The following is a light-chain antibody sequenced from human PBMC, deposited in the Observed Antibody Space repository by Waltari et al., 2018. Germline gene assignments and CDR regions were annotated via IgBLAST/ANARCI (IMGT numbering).Light chain of an antibody. CDR1: QSLSNY. V-gene: IGKV3-11*01. CDR2: DTS. Sequence: DIVLTQSPATLSLSPGERATLSCRASQSLSNYLACYQQKPGQAPSPLIYDTSNRATGIPARFSGSGFGTDFTLTISSLEPEDFAVYYCQQRRNWPLTFGGGTKVEIK. J-gene: IGKJ4*01. CDR3: QQRRNWPLT.